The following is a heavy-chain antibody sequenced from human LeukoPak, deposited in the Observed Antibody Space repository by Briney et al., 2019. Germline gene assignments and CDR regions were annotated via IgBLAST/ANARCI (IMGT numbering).Heavy chain of an antibody. CDR1: GGSISSGGYS. J-gene: IGHJ4*02. D-gene: IGHD4-17*01. Sequence: PSQTLSLTCAVSGGSISSGGYSWSWIRQPPGKGLEWIGYIYHSGSTYYNPSLKSRVTISVDRSKNQFSLKLSSVTAADTAVYYCARRGGSTVTTDYWGQGTLVTVSS. V-gene: IGHV4-30-2*01. CDR3: ARRGGSTVTTDY. CDR2: IYHSGST.